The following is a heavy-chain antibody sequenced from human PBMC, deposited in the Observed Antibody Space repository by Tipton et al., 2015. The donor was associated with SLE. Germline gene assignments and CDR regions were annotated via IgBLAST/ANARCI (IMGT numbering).Heavy chain of an antibody. Sequence: RSLRLSCTASGFTFGDYAMSWVRQAPGKGLEWVGFIRSKAYGGTTEYAASVKGRFTISRDDSKSIAYLPMNSLKTEDTAVYYCARRNSESGAFDMWGQGTLVTVSS. J-gene: IGHJ3*02. CDR2: IRSKAYGGTT. CDR3: ARRNSESGAFDM. CDR1: GFTFGDYA. D-gene: IGHD3-10*01. V-gene: IGHV3-49*04.